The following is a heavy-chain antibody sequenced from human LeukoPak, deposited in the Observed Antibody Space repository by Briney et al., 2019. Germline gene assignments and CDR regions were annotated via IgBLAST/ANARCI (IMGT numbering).Heavy chain of an antibody. Sequence: GGSLRLSCIASGFTFEDYGMNWVRRVPGKGLEWVSGVNWNGVTTYYADSVKGRFTISRDNAKKSLFLQMNSLRVEDTALYYCATLTGTLDYWGQGSLVTVSS. CDR1: GFTFEDYG. D-gene: IGHD1-7*01. CDR2: VNWNGVTT. V-gene: IGHV3-20*04. J-gene: IGHJ4*02. CDR3: ATLTGTLDY.